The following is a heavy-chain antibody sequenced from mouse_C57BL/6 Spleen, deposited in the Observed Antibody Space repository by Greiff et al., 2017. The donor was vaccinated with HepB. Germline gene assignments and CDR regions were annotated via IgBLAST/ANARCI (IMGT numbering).Heavy chain of an antibody. CDR3: ARRTVTTPYYFDY. J-gene: IGHJ2*01. D-gene: IGHD2-2*01. Sequence: EVKLQESGPVLVKPGASVKMSCKASGYTFTDYYMNWVKQSHGKSLEWIGVINPYNGGTSYNQKFKGKATLTVDKSSSTAYMELNSLTSEDSAVYYCARRTVTTPYYFDYWGQGTTLTVSS. CDR1: GYTFTDYY. V-gene: IGHV1-19*01. CDR2: INPYNGGT.